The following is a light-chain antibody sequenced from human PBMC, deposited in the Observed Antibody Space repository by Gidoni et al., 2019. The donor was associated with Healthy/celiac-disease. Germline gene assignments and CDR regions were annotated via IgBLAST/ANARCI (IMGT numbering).Light chain of an antibody. CDR3: QQRSNWPS. Sequence: EIVLTQSPATLSLSPGEVATLSCRASQSVSSYVAWYQQKPGQAPRLLIYDASNRATGIPARFSGSGSGTDFTLTISSLEPEDFAVYYCQQRSNWPSFGGGTKVEIK. J-gene: IGKJ4*01. V-gene: IGKV3-11*01. CDR2: DAS. CDR1: QSVSSY.